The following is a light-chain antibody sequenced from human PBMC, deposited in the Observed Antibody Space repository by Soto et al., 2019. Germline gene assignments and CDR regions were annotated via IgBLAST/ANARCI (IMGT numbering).Light chain of an antibody. V-gene: IGKV3-11*01. CDR3: QQRSNWPLFT. J-gene: IGKJ3*01. Sequence: EIVLTQSPSTLSLSPGERATLSCRASPSVSSYLAWYQQKPGQAPRLRIYGASNRATGIPARFSGSGSGTDFTLTNTSLEPDAFVVSYGQQRSNWPLFTFGPGTKVDIK. CDR1: PSVSSY. CDR2: GAS.